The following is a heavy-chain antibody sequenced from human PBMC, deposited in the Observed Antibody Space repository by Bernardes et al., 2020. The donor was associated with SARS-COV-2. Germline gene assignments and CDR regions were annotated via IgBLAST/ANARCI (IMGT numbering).Heavy chain of an antibody. CDR3: ARGSGNYYFDY. V-gene: IGHV3-74*01. CDR2: IDSDGSTT. J-gene: IGHJ4*02. Sequence: SLILSCEASGFTFSTYWMHWVRQAPGKGLQWVSRIDSDGSTTNYADSVKGRFTISRDNAKNTVYLQMNSLRPEDTAIYYCARGSGNYYFDYWGQGTLVTVSS. D-gene: IGHD1-26*01. CDR1: GFTFSTYW.